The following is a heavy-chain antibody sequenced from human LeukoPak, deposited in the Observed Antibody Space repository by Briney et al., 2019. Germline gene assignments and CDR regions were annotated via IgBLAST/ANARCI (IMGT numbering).Heavy chain of an antibody. V-gene: IGHV4-59*01. Sequence: SETLSLTCTVSGGSISSYYWSWIRQPPGKGLEWIGYIYNSGSTNYNPSLKSRVTISVDTSKNRFSLKLSSVTAADTAVYYCARDLRQVVTGQSYWGQGTLVTVSS. J-gene: IGHJ4*02. CDR2: IYNSGST. CDR3: ARDLRQVVTGQSY. CDR1: GGSISSYY. D-gene: IGHD3-22*01.